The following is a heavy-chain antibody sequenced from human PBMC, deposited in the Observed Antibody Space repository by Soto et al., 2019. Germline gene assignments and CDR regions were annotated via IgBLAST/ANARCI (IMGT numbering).Heavy chain of an antibody. J-gene: IGHJ3*02. V-gene: IGHV4-59*08. D-gene: IGHD4-17*01. Sequence: SETLSLTCTVSGGSISSDYWSWIRQPPGKGLEWIGTTYYSGSTYYNPSLKSRVTISVDTSQNQFSLRLSSVTAADTALYYCARGDYEGSGAFDIWGQGTMVTVSS. CDR2: TYYSGST. CDR1: GGSISSDY. CDR3: ARGDYEGSGAFDI.